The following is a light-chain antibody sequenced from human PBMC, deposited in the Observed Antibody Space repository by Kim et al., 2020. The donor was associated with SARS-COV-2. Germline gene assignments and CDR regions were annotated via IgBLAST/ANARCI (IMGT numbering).Light chain of an antibody. J-gene: IGKJ2*01. V-gene: IGKV1-5*03. Sequence: DIQMAQSPSTLSASVGDRFTITCRASQSISSCLAWYQQKPGKAPKLLIYKASSLESGVPSSFSGSGSGTEFTLTISSLQPDDFATYYCQQCNSYPYTFGQGTKLEI. CDR2: KAS. CDR3: QQCNSYPYT. CDR1: QSISSC.